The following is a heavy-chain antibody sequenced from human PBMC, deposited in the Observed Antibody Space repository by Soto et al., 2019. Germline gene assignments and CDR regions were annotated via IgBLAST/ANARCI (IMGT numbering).Heavy chain of an antibody. Sequence: SETLSLTCTVSGGSISSGGYYWSWIRQHPGKGLEWIGYIYYSGSTYYNPSLKSRVTISVDTSKNQFSLKLSSVTAADTAVYYCARLKGSHYDFWSGPLEIDYWGQGTLVTVSS. CDR1: GGSISSGGYY. J-gene: IGHJ4*02. D-gene: IGHD3-3*01. CDR3: ARLKGSHYDFWSGPLEIDY. CDR2: IYYSGST. V-gene: IGHV4-39*01.